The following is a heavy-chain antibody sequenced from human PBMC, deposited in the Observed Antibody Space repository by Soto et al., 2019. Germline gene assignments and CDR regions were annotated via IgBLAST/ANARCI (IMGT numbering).Heavy chain of an antibody. CDR3: ASLLTTLTTID. J-gene: IGHJ4*02. Sequence: SETLSLTCPVSGGSLSSTGYYWGWIRQPPGRGLEWIGSIYYSGSTYYNPSLKSRVTISADTSKNQFSLKLSSVTAAVTAVYYCASLLTTLTTIDWGPGTLVTVSS. CDR1: GGSLSSTGYY. D-gene: IGHD4-17*01. V-gene: IGHV4-39*01. CDR2: IYYSGST.